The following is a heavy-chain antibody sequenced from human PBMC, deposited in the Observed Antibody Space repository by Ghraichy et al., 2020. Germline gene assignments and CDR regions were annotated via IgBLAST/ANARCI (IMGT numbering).Heavy chain of an antibody. D-gene: IGHD3-16*01. CDR3: AQIKIRGNWYFDL. CDR1: GFTFSNYG. Sequence: LSLTCAASGFTFSNYGMSWVRQAPGKGLEWVSGISSSGDETFYADSVKGRFTISRDNSKNTLYLQMNSLRAEDTAVYYCAQIKIRGNWYFDLWGRGTLVTVAS. V-gene: IGHV3-23*01. J-gene: IGHJ2*01. CDR2: ISSSGDET.